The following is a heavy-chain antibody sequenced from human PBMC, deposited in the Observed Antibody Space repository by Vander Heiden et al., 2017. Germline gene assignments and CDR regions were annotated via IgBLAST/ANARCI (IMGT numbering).Heavy chain of an antibody. Sequence: EVQLVESGGGLVEPGGSLRLSWAASDFTFSYAWMHWVRQAPGKGLEWVGRIKSIAHGGTTDYAASVEGRFTISRDDSTKTLYLQMNSLQTGDTAVYYCTTGLANYFAFWGQGTLVTVSS. J-gene: IGHJ4*02. CDR2: IKSIAHGGTT. CDR1: DFTFSYAW. D-gene: IGHD6-6*01. CDR3: TTGLANYFAF. V-gene: IGHV3-15*07.